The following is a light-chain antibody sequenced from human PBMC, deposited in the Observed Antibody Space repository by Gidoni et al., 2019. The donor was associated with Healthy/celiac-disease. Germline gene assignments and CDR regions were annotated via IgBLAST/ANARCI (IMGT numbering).Light chain of an antibody. CDR3: AAWDDSLNGYWV. V-gene: IGLV1-44*01. CDR2: SNN. Sequence: SLLPQPPSASGTPGQRVTISCSGSSSNIGSNTVNWYQQLPGTAPKLLIYSNNQRPSGVPDRFSGSKSGTSASLAISGLQSEDEADYYCAAWDDSLNGYWVFGGGTKLTVL. J-gene: IGLJ3*02. CDR1: SSNIGSNT.